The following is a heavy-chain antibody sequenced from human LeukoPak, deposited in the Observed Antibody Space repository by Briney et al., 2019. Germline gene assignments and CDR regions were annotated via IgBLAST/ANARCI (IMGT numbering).Heavy chain of an antibody. CDR2: IYPGDSDT. J-gene: IGHJ4*02. CDR1: GYSFTSYW. D-gene: IGHD3-16*01. CDR3: ATSGPYAHDFRVWGYYFDY. Sequence: GESLKISCKGSGYSFTSYWIGWVRQMPGKGLEWMGIIYPGDSDTRYSPSFQGQVTISAGKSISTAYLQWSSLKASDTAMYYCATSGPYAHDFRVWGYYFDYWGQGTLVTVSS. V-gene: IGHV5-51*01.